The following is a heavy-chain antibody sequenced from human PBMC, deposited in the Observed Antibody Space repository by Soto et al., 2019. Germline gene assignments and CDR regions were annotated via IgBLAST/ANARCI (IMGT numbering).Heavy chain of an antibody. CDR3: ARPAATVIFYSGMDV. CDR1: GFTFSDYA. J-gene: IGHJ6*02. Sequence: PGGSLRLSCAASGFTFSDYAMHWVRQAPGKGLEWVAIISFDGSNKHYADSVQGRFTTSRDNSENTLYLQMNSLRADDTAVYYCARPAATVIFYSGMDVWGQGTTVTVSS. CDR2: ISFDGSNK. D-gene: IGHD4-17*01. V-gene: IGHV3-30-3*01.